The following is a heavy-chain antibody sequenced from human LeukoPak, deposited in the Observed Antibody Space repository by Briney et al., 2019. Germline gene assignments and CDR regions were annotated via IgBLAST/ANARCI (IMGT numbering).Heavy chain of an antibody. CDR3: ARHVFLRNPLMLRDGYPAHFDY. CDR1: GGSISSHY. CDR2: IYHSGST. Sequence: SETLSLTCTVSGGSISSHYWSWIRQPAGKGLQWIGSIYHSGSTYYNPSLKSRVTVSVDTSKNQFSLKLSSVTAADTAVYYCARHVFLRNPLMLRDGYPAHFDYWGQGTLVTVSS. V-gene: IGHV4-59*08. D-gene: IGHD5-24*01. J-gene: IGHJ4*02.